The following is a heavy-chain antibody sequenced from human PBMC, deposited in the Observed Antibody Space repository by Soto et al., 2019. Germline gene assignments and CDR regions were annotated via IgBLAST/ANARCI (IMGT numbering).Heavy chain of an antibody. J-gene: IGHJ4*02. CDR2: ISSSGSTI. CDR1: GFTFSDYY. Sequence: GESLKISCAASGFTFSDYYMSWIRQAPGKGLEWVSYISSSGSTIYYADSVKGRFTISRDNAKNSLYLQMNSLRAEDTAVYYCARAGWSVAGTVIYYFDYWGQGTLVTVSS. V-gene: IGHV3-11*01. D-gene: IGHD6-19*01. CDR3: ARAGWSVAGTVIYYFDY.